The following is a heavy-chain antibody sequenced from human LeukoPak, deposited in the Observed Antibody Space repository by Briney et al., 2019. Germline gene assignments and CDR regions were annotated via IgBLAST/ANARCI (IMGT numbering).Heavy chain of an antibody. CDR1: GGSFSGYY. CDR2: INHSGST. V-gene: IGHV4-34*01. Sequence: PSETLSLTCAVYGGSFSGYYWSWIRQPPGKGLEWIGEINHSGSTNYNPSLKSRVTISVDTSKNQFSLKLSSVTAADTAVYYCARVEYSSSSIFLNYYYYMDVWGKGTTVTVSS. CDR3: ARVEYSSSSIFLNYYYYMDV. J-gene: IGHJ6*03. D-gene: IGHD6-6*01.